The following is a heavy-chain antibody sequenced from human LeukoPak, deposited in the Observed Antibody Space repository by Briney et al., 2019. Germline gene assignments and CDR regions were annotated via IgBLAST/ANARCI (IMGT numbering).Heavy chain of an antibody. Sequence: ASVKVSCKASGYTFTSYGISWVRQAPGQGLEWMGWISAYNGNTNYAQKLQGRVTMTTDTSTSTAYMELSSLRSEDTAVYYCAEHSSSSDVYWFDPWGQGTLVTVSS. CDR1: GYTFTSYG. V-gene: IGHV1-18*01. J-gene: IGHJ5*02. CDR3: AEHSSSSDVYWFDP. D-gene: IGHD6-6*01. CDR2: ISAYNGNT.